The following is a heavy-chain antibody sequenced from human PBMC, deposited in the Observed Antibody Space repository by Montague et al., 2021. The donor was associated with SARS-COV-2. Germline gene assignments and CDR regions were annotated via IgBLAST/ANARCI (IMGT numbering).Heavy chain of an antibody. CDR3: ARGVRQLGVRYYYYYIDV. J-gene: IGHJ6*03. CDR1: GGSFSGYY. CDR2: INHSGST. D-gene: IGHD6-6*01. V-gene: IGHV4-34*01. Sequence: SETLSLTCAVYGGSFSGYYWSWIRQPPGKGLEWIGKINHSGSTNYNPSLKSRVTISMDTSKNQFSLKLSSVTAADTAVYYCARGVRQLGVRYYYYYIDVWDKGTTVTVSS.